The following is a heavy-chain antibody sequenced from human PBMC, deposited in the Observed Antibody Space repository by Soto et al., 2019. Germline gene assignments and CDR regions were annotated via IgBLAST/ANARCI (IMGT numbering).Heavy chain of an antibody. CDR3: ARTPIYSYGQSSDY. D-gene: IGHD5-18*01. CDR2: MNPNSGNT. Sequence: QVQLVQSGAEVKKPRASVKVSCKASGYTFTSYDINWVRQATGQGLERMGWMNPNSGNTGYAQKFQGRVTMTRNTSIRTAYMELSSLRSEDTAVYYCARTPIYSYGQSSDYWGQGTLVTVSS. J-gene: IGHJ4*02. V-gene: IGHV1-8*01. CDR1: GYTFTSYD.